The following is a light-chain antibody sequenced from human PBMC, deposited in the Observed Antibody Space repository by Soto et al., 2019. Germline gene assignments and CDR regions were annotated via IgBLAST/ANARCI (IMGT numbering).Light chain of an antibody. CDR2: DSS. CDR3: QQYGSSVYT. CDR1: QSVSSSY. J-gene: IGKJ2*01. V-gene: IGKV3-20*01. Sequence: DIVLTQSPGTLSLSPGERATISCRASQSVSSSYLAWYQQKPGQAPRLLIYDSSTRATGIPDRFRGSGSGTDFTLTINRLDPEDFAVYYCQQYGSSVYTFGQGTKLEIK.